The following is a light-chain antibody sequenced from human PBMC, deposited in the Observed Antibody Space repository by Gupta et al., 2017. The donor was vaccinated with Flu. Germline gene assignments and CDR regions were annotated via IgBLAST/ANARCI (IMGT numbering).Light chain of an antibody. CDR2: GDS. Sequence: SYIPIQPPPVSVAPGQTASITCGGDNIGSKSVHWYQQRPGQAPVLVVYGDSARASGISERVSGSNSGNTATLTLRGVEAGDEADYYCQLWDRQTDQVIFGGGTKLTVL. CDR3: QLWDRQTDQVI. CDR1: NIGSKS. V-gene: IGLV3-21*02. J-gene: IGLJ2*01.